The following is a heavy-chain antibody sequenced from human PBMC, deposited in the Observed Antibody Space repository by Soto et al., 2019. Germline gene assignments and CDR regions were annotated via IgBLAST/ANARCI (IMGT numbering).Heavy chain of an antibody. CDR2: ISWNSGSI. V-gene: IGHV3-9*01. CDR1: GFTFDDYA. D-gene: IGHD2-2*01. Sequence: EVQLVESGGGLVQPGRSLRLSCAASGFTFDDYAMHWVRQAPGKGLEWVSGISWNSGSIGYADSVKGRFTISRDNAKNSLYLQMNSLRAEDTALYYCAKDKGWAGYCSSTSCRQSYGMDVWGQGTTVTVSS. CDR3: AKDKGWAGYCSSTSCRQSYGMDV. J-gene: IGHJ6*02.